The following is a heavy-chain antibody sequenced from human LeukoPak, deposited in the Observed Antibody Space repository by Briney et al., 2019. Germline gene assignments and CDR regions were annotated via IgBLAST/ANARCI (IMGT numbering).Heavy chain of an antibody. V-gene: IGHV4-59*08. Sequence: PSETLSLTCTVSGGSISSYYWSWIRQPPGKGLEWIGYIYYSGSTNYNPSLKSRVTISVDTSKNQSSLKLSSVTAADTAVYYCARSIYCSSTSCYGGEDIWGQGTMVTVSS. D-gene: IGHD2-2*01. CDR2: IYYSGST. J-gene: IGHJ3*02. CDR3: ARSIYCSSTSCYGGEDI. CDR1: GGSISSYY.